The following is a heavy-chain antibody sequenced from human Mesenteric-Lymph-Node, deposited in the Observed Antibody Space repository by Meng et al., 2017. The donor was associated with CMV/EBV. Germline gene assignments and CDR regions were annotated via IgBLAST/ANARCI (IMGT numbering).Heavy chain of an antibody. J-gene: IGHJ5*02. Sequence: SETLSLTCTVSGYSISSGYYWGWIRQPPGKGLEWIGSIYHSGSTYYNPSLRSRVTVSVDTSKNQFSLKLSSVTAADTAVYYCARVGGSYFRFDPWGQGTLVTVSS. V-gene: IGHV4-38-2*02. CDR1: GYSISSGYY. D-gene: IGHD1-26*01. CDR3: ARVGGSYFRFDP. CDR2: IYHSGST.